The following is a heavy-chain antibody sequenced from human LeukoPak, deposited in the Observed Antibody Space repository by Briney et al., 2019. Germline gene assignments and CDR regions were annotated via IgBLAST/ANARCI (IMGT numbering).Heavy chain of an antibody. D-gene: IGHD3-9*01. J-gene: IGHJ4*02. V-gene: IGHV1-46*01. CDR2: INPSGGST. CDR1: GYTFTSYY. Sequence: ASVKVSCKASGYTFTSYYMHWVRQAPGQGLEWMGIINPSGGSTSYAQKFQGRVTMTRDTSTSTVYMELSSLRSEDTAVYYCARDRTGYGGRYYFDYWGQGTLVTVSS. CDR3: ARDRTGYGGRYYFDY.